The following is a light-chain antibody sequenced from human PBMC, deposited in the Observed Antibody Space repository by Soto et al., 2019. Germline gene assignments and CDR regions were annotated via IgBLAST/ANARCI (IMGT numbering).Light chain of an antibody. J-gene: IGLJ1*01. CDR2: GNS. CDR1: SSNIGAGYD. CDR3: QSYDSSLSGSQYV. Sequence: QSVLTQPPSVSGAPGQRVTISCTGSSSNIGAGYDVHWYQQLPGTAPKLLIYGNSNRPSGVPDRFSGSKSGTSASLAITRLQAEDEADYYCQSYDSSLSGSQYVFGTGTKLTVL. V-gene: IGLV1-40*01.